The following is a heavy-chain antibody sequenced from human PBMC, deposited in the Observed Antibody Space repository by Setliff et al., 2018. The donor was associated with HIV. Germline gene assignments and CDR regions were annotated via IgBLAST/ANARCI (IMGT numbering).Heavy chain of an antibody. V-gene: IGHV3-11*04. CDR1: GFSLSDYY. D-gene: IGHD6-13*01. J-gene: IGHJ4*02. CDR3: GRDVHDAAADN. Sequence: PGGSLRLSCAASGFSLSDYYMNWIRQAPGKGLEWISQISRYGNNMYYADSVKGRFTISRDNARNTLFLQMNSLGVEDTALYYCGRDVHDAAADNWGRGTLVTVSS. CDR2: ISRYGNNM.